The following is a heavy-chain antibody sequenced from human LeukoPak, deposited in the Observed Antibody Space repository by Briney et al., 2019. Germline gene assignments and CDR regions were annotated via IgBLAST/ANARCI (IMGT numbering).Heavy chain of an antibody. CDR1: GFTFSSYA. J-gene: IGHJ4*02. V-gene: IGHV3-30*01. Sequence: GRSLRLSCAASGFTFSSYAMHWVRQAPGKGLEWVAVISYDGSNKYYADSVKGRFTISRDNSKNTLYLQMNSLRAEDTAVYYCARWGPDGYNSPLFDYWGQGTLVTVSS. CDR3: ARWGPDGYNSPLFDY. D-gene: IGHD5-24*01. CDR2: ISYDGSNK.